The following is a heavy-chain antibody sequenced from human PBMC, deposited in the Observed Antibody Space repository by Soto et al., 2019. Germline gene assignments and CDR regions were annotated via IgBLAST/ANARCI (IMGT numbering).Heavy chain of an antibody. CDR3: ARELYSSSTHEAGYYGMDV. Sequence: ASLKVSCKASGYTFTGYYMHWVRQAPGQGLEWMGWINPNSGGTNYAQKFQGWVTMTRDTSISTAYMELSRLRSDDTAVYYCARELYSSSTHEAGYYGMDVWGQGTTVTVSS. D-gene: IGHD6-6*01. V-gene: IGHV1-2*04. CDR2: INPNSGGT. CDR1: GYTFTGYY. J-gene: IGHJ6*02.